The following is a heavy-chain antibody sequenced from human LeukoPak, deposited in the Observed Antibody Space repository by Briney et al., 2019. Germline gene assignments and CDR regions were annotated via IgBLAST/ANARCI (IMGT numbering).Heavy chain of an antibody. CDR3: ARHNARGSFRTGTGFDP. CDR2: LYYRGST. J-gene: IGHJ5*02. CDR1: GDSISTYF. D-gene: IGHD1-7*01. V-gene: IGHV4-59*08. Sequence: SETLSLTCTVSGDSISTYFWSWIRQPPGKGLEWIGYLYYRGSTNYNPSLKSRVTMSVDTSKNQFSLKLSSVTAADTAVYYCARHNARGSFRTGTGFDPWGQGTLVTVSS.